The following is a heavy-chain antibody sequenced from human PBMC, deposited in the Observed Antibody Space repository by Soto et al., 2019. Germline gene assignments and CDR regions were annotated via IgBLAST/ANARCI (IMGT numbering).Heavy chain of an antibody. V-gene: IGHV3-53*04. CDR2: IYSGGST. J-gene: IGHJ4*02. CDR3: ARGLSRSWYFFVY. CDR1: GFTVSSNY. D-gene: IGHD6-13*01. Sequence: GGSLRLSCAASGFTVSSNYMSWVRQAPGKGLEWVSVIYSGGSTYYADSVKGRFTISRHNSKNTLYLQMNSLRAEDTAVYYCARGLSRSWYFFVYWGQGTLVTVSS.